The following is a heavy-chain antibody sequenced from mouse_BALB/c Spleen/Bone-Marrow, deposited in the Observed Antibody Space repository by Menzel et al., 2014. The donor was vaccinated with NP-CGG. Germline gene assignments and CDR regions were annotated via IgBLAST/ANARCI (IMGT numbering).Heavy chain of an antibody. CDR2: IYPGSGST. D-gene: IGHD3-1*01. CDR3: ARFSQLGLLAY. Sequence: VQLQQSGAELVKPGTSVKLSCKASGYNFTSYWINWVKLRLGQGLEWIGDIYPGSGSTNYNEKFKSKATLTVDTSSSTAYMQLSSLASEDSALYYCARFSQLGLLAYWGQGTLVTVSA. J-gene: IGHJ3*01. V-gene: IGHV1-55*01. CDR1: GYNFTSYW.